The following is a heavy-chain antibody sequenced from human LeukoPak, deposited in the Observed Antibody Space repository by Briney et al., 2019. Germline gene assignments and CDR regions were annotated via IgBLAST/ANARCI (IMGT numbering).Heavy chain of an antibody. D-gene: IGHD3-22*01. J-gene: IGHJ4*02. CDR1: GYTFTGYY. V-gene: IGHV1-18*04. CDR3: ARNGYYYDSSGYSDY. Sequence: ASVKVSCKASGYTFTGYYMHWVRQAPGQGLEWMGWISAYNGNTNYAQKLQGRVTITTDTSTSTAYMELRSLRSDDTAVYYCARNGYYYDSSGYSDYWGQGTLVIVSS. CDR2: ISAYNGNT.